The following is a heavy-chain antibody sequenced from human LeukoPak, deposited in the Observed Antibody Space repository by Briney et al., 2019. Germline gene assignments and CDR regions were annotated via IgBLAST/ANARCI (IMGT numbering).Heavy chain of an antibody. J-gene: IGHJ5*02. CDR3: ARGFLYSSGWYGWFDP. Sequence: SETLSLTCAVYGGSFSGYYWSWIRQPPGKGLEWIGEINHSGSTNYNPSLKSRVTISVDTSKNQFSLKLSSVTAADTAVYYCARGFLYSSGWYGWFDPWGQGTLVTVSS. CDR2: INHSGST. CDR1: GGSFSGYY. D-gene: IGHD6-19*01. V-gene: IGHV4-34*01.